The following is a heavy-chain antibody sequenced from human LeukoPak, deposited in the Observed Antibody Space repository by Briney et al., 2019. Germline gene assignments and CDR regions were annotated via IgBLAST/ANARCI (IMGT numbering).Heavy chain of an antibody. V-gene: IGHV3-53*01. CDR1: GFTVSSNY. J-gene: IGHJ4*02. CDR3: AKIRLLLDY. CDR2: TYSGGST. Sequence: PGGSLRLSCAGSGFTVSSNYMSWVRQAPGKGLEWVSVTYSGGSTYYADSVKGRFTVSRDNSKNTLYLQMNSLRAEDTAVYYCAKIRLLLDYWGQGTLVTVSS. D-gene: IGHD2-15*01.